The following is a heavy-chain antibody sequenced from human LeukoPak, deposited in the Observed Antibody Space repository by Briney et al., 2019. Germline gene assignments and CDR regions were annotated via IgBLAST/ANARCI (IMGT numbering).Heavy chain of an antibody. J-gene: IGHJ4*02. D-gene: IGHD6-13*01. CDR1: GFTFSSYA. Sequence: GSLRLSCAASGFTFSSYAMSWIRQPPGKGLEWIGSIYYSGSTYYNPSLKSRVTMSADTSKNQFSLKLSSVTAADTAVYYCARHAGGISATGTRPFDYWGQGTLVTVSS. V-gene: IGHV4-39*01. CDR3: ARHAGGISATGTRPFDY. CDR2: IYYSGST.